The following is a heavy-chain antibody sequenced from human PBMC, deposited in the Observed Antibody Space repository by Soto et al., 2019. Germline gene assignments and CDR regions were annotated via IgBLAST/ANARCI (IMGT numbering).Heavy chain of an antibody. D-gene: IGHD4-4*01. Sequence: GASVKVSCKASGGTFSSYAISWVRQAPGQGLEWMGGIIPIFGTANYAQKFQGRVTITADESTSTAYMELSSLRSEDTAVYYCARGHPNYLDYYYYYGMDVWGQGTTVTVSS. CDR3: ARGHPNYLDYYYYYGMDV. J-gene: IGHJ6*02. V-gene: IGHV1-69*13. CDR1: GGTFSSYA. CDR2: IIPIFGTA.